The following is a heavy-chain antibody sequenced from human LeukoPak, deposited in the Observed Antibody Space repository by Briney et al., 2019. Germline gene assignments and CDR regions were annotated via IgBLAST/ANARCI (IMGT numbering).Heavy chain of an antibody. CDR3: ARGALDPDTVTNYFEY. D-gene: IGHD4-17*01. J-gene: IGHJ4*02. V-gene: IGHV1-2*02. CDR2: INPNGGGT. Sequence: GASVKVSCKASGYTFSDHYMQWVRQAPGQGLEWLGWINPNGGGTSYAQKFQGRVTMTRDTSSSTAYMELSRLRSDDTAVYYCARGALDPDTVTNYFEYWGQGTLVTVSS. CDR1: GYTFSDHY.